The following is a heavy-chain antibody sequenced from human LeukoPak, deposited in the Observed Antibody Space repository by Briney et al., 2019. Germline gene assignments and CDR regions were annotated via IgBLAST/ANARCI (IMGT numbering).Heavy chain of an antibody. CDR3: ASNGRYSSGWYGFDY. J-gene: IGHJ4*02. V-gene: IGHV4-59*01. CDR1: GCSISSYY. D-gene: IGHD6-19*01. Sequence: PSETLSLTCTVSGCSISSYYWSWIRQPPGKGLQWIGYIYYSGSTNYTPSLKSRVTISVDTSKNQFSLKLSSVTAADTAVYYCASNGRYSSGWYGFDYWGQGTLVTVSS. CDR2: IYYSGST.